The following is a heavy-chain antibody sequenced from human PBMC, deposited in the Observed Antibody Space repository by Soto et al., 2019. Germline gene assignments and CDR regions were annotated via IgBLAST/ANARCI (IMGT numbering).Heavy chain of an antibody. CDR3: AHSFGGYHYFDY. Sequence: QITLKESGPTLVKPTQTLTLTCTFSGFSLSTSGVGVGWIRQPPGKALEWLALIYWDDDKRYSPSLKSRLTITKDTAKNQVVLTMTNMDPVDTATYYCAHSFGGYHYFDYWGQGTLVTVSS. CDR2: IYWDDDK. CDR1: GFSLSTSGVG. D-gene: IGHD5-12*01. V-gene: IGHV2-5*02. J-gene: IGHJ4*02.